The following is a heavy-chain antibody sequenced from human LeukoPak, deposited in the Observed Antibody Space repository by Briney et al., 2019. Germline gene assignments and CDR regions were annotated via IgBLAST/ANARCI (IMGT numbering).Heavy chain of an antibody. V-gene: IGHV3-7*01. CDR1: GFSFSPFW. CDR2: ITEAGDER. CDR3: VRLTWTEVAY. D-gene: IGHD3/OR15-3a*01. J-gene: IGHJ4*02. Sequence: GGSLRPPCSAYGFSFSPFWIIWVRQAQGQGLDWVASITEAGDERHYVDFVKGRFTISRDDDKNSGYLQMNSLRAEDTAVYYCVRLTWTEVAYWGQGTLVTVSS.